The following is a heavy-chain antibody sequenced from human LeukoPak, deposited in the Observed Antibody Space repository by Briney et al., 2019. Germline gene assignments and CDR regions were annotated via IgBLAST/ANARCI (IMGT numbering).Heavy chain of an antibody. CDR2: IYSGGST. D-gene: IGHD3-22*01. V-gene: IGHV3-66*01. Sequence: GGSLRLPCAAPGFTVSSNYMSWVRQAPGKGLEWVSVIYSGGSTYYADSVKGRFTISRDNSKNTLYLQMNSLRAEDTAVYYCARDRFYYYDSSGYYSPYYYYYGMDVWGQGTTVTVSS. CDR3: ARDRFYYYDSSGYYSPYYYYYGMDV. CDR1: GFTVSSNY. J-gene: IGHJ6*02.